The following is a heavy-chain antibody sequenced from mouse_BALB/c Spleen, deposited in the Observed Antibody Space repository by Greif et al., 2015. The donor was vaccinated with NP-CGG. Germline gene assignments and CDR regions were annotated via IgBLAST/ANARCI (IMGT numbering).Heavy chain of an antibody. D-gene: IGHD1-2*01. J-gene: IGHJ3*01. Sequence: VQLQQSGAELVRPGTSVKVSCKASGYAFTNYLIEWVKQRPGQGLEWIGVINPGSGGTNYNEKFKGKATLTADKSSSTAYMQLSSLTSDDSAVYFCASYYGYNWFAYWGQGTLVTVSA. CDR2: INPGSGGT. CDR1: GYAFTNYL. CDR3: ASYYGYNWFAY. V-gene: IGHV1-54*01.